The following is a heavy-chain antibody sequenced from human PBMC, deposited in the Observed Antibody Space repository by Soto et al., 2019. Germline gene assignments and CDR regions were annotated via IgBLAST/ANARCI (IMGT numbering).Heavy chain of an antibody. CDR2: INGNSGSI. D-gene: IGHD6-25*01. CDR1: GFSFDDSA. Sequence: EVQLVESGGGLVQPGRSLRLSCAASGFSFDDSAMHWVRQAPGKGLEWVSAINGNSGSIGYADSVKGRFTISRDNGKKSLSLQMNSLRPEDTALYYCAKDRRPAAGGYYFGMDAWGQGTTVTVSS. V-gene: IGHV3-9*01. CDR3: AKDRRPAAGGYYFGMDA. J-gene: IGHJ6*02.